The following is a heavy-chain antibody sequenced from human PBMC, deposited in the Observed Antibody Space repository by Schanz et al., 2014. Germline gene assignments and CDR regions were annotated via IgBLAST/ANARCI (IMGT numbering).Heavy chain of an antibody. CDR3: ARDHTTESYYSAGPPIDF. Sequence: EVQLLESGGGWVQPGGSLRLSCAASGFTFSSYAMSWVRQAPGKGLEWVSAISGSGGSTYYADSVKGRFTISRDNSKNTLYLQMNRLRAEDTAVYYCARDHTTESYYSAGPPIDFWGQGTLVTVSS. CDR2: ISGSGGST. V-gene: IGHV3-23*01. D-gene: IGHD1-26*01. J-gene: IGHJ1*01. CDR1: GFTFSSYA.